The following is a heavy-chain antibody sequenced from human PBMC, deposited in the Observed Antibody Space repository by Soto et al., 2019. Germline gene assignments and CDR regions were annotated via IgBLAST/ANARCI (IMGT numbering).Heavy chain of an antibody. J-gene: IGHJ6*02. Sequence: SETLCLTCTVSGGSIRSSSYYWGWIRQPPGKGLEWIGSIYYSGSTYYNPSLKSRVTISVDTSKNQFSLKLSSVTAADTAVYYCARHKSGSYYYGMDVWGQGTTVTVSS. CDR2: IYYSGST. CDR3: ARHKSGSYYYGMDV. D-gene: IGHD1-26*01. CDR1: GGSIRSSSYY. V-gene: IGHV4-39*01.